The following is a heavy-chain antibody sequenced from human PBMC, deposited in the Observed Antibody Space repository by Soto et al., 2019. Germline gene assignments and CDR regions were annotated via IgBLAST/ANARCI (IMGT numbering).Heavy chain of an antibody. Sequence: GGSLRLSCAASGFTFDDYGMSWVRQAPGKGLEWVSGINWNGGSTGYADSVKGRFTISRDNAKNSLYLQMNSLRAEDTAVYYCAKDHLLTDSSGWYFDYWGQGTLVPVSS. CDR1: GFTFDDYG. V-gene: IGHV3-20*04. CDR3: AKDHLLTDSSGWYFDY. CDR2: INWNGGST. D-gene: IGHD6-19*01. J-gene: IGHJ4*02.